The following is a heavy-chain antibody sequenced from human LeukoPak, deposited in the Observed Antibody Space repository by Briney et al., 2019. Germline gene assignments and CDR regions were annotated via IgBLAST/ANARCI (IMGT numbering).Heavy chain of an antibody. CDR2: IRSKANSYAT. V-gene: IGHV3-73*01. CDR3: TIQYSGYDYHGYYYYYMDV. D-gene: IGHD5-12*01. J-gene: IGHJ6*03. CDR1: GFTFSGSA. Sequence: GGSLRLSCAASGFTFSGSAMHWVRQASGKGLEWVGRIRSKANSYATAYAASVKGRFTISRDDSKNTAYLQMNSLKTEDTAVYYCTIQYSGYDYHGYYYYYMDVWGKGTTVTVSS.